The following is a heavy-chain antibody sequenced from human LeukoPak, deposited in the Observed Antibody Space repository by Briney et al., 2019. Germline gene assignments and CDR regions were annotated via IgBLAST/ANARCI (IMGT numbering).Heavy chain of an antibody. D-gene: IGHD3-16*01. V-gene: IGHV4-39*01. CDR1: GGSISISSYY. CDR3: ERHSFRFAYYYYYYYMDV. J-gene: IGHJ6*03. CDR2: IYYSGST. Sequence: SETLSLTCTVSGGSISISSYYWGWIRQPPGKGLEWIVSIYYSGSTYYNPSLKSRVTISVDTSKNQFSLKLSSVTAADTAVYYCERHSFRFAYYYYYYYMDVWGKGTTVTVSS.